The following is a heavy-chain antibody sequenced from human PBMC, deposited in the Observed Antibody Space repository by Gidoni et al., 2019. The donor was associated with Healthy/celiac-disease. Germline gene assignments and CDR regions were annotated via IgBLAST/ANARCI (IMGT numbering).Heavy chain of an antibody. Sequence: QVQLVESGGGVVQPGRSLSLSCAASGFTFSRYGMHWVRQAPGKGLEWMAVISYDGSNKLYADSVKGRFTISRDNSKNTLYLQMSSLRAEDTALYYCAKLNLAAANYYYYGMDVWGQGTTVTVSS. CDR3: AKLNLAAANYYYYGMDV. V-gene: IGHV3-30*18. J-gene: IGHJ6*02. CDR2: ISYDGSNK. CDR1: GFTFSRYG. D-gene: IGHD6-13*01.